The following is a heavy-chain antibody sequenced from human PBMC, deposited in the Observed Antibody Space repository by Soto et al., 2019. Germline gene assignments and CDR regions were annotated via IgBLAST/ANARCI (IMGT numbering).Heavy chain of an antibody. J-gene: IGHJ4*02. Sequence: QVQLVQSGAEVKKPGSSVKVSCKASGGTFSSYSINWVRQAPGQGLEWMGDIIPIFGTANYAQKFQGRVTIPADESTRTAYLELSSLRSEDRAVYYCARDGGRHSGGIDYWGQGTLVTVSS. V-gene: IGHV1-69*01. CDR2: IIPIFGTA. CDR1: GGTFSSYS. CDR3: ARDGGRHSGGIDY. D-gene: IGHD1-26*01.